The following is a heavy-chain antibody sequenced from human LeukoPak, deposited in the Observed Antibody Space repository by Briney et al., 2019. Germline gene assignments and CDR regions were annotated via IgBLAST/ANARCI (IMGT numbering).Heavy chain of an antibody. V-gene: IGHV4-38-2*02. CDR3: ASQADGSDYNWDYHSYYMDV. J-gene: IGHJ6*03. D-gene: IGHD1-20*01. Sequence: PSETLSLTCTVSGYPMSSGNYWGWIRQPPGKGLQWIGSIYHTGTTSYDPSLKSRVTISRDTSKNQFSLTLSSVTAADTAIYFCASQADGSDYNWDYHSYYMDVWGKGTTVTVSS. CDR1: GYPMSSGNY. CDR2: IYHTGTT.